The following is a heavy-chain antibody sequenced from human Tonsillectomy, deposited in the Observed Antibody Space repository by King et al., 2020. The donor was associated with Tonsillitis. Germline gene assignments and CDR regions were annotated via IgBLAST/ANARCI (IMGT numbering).Heavy chain of an antibody. CDR3: AREPRYGDFAPFDY. D-gene: IGHD4-17*01. CDR2: IYYSGTT. CDR1: GGSVSNGGAY. V-gene: IGHV4-31*03. J-gene: IGHJ4*02. Sequence: QLQESGPGLVKPSQALSLTCTVSGGSVSNGGAYWSWIRQQPGKGMEWIGYIYYSGTTDYNTSLGLRVTISVDTSKNQFPLKLNSVTAADTAVYSCAREPRYGDFAPFDYWGQGSLVIVSS.